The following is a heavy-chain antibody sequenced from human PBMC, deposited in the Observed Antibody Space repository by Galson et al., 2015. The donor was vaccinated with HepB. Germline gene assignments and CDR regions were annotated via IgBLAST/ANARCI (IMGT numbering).Heavy chain of an antibody. D-gene: IGHD5-24*01. CDR1: RFSFGGYG. V-gene: IGHV3-30*18. CDR3: TNWADGYNSHYFDY. J-gene: IGHJ4*02. CDR2: ISYDGRNK. Sequence: SLRLSCAASRFSFGGYGMHWVRQAPGMGLEWVALISYDGRNKDYADSVKGRFSISRDNSENRLYLQMTSLRAEDTAVYFCTNWADGYNSHYFDYWGQGALVTVSS.